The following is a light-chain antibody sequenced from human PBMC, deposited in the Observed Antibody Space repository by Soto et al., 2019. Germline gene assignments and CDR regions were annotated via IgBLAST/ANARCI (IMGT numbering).Light chain of an antibody. V-gene: IGKV3-15*01. CDR3: QQYNNWPPDRT. CDR1: QSVGSN. Sequence: EIVMAQSPATLSVSPGERATLPCRASQSVGSNLAWYQQKPGQAPRLLIYGASTRATGIPARFSGSGSGTEFSLTISGLQSEDSAIYFCQQYNNWPPDRTFGQGTKVEIK. CDR2: GAS. J-gene: IGKJ1*01.